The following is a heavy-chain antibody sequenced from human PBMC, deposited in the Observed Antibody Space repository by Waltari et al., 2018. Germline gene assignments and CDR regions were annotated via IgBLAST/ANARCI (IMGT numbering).Heavy chain of an antibody. CDR2: IYYSGST. CDR3: ARDQRYYYYYYMDV. J-gene: IGHJ6*03. CDR1: GGSISSHY. Sequence: QVQLQESGPGLVKPSETLSLTCTVSGGSISSHYWSWIRQPPGKGLEWIGYIYYSGSTNYNPSLKSRVTISVDTSKNQFSLKLSSVTAADTAVYYCARDQRYYYYYYMDVWGKGTTVTVSS. V-gene: IGHV4-59*11.